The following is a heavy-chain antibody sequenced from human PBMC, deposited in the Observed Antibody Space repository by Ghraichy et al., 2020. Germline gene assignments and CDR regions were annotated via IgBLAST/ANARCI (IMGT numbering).Heavy chain of an antibody. J-gene: IGHJ4*02. CDR2: VRRNIEGGTI. CDR1: GLSLTDVS. Sequence: GGSLRLSCSASGLSLTDVSMNWVRQAPGKGLEWVGRVRRNIEGGTIDFAAPVEGRFSITKDDSKNTLYLQMNNLKNEDIGVYYCATEEMGKKTTDFGVVVPDGDYWGQGTLVTVSS. D-gene: IGHD3-3*01. CDR3: ATEEMGKKTTDFGVVVPDGDY. V-gene: IGHV3-15*01.